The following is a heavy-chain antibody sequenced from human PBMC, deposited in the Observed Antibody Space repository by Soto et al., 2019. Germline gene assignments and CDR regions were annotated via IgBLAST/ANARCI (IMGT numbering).Heavy chain of an antibody. J-gene: IGHJ4*02. CDR1: GGSISSYY. CDR2: IYYSGST. CDR3: ARVRVVVGATIDS. Sequence: SETLSLTCTVSGGSISSYYWSWIRQPPGKGLEWIGYIYYSGSTNYNPSLKSRVTISVGTSKNQFSLKLSSVTAADTAVYYCARVRVVVGATIDSWGQGTLGTVCS. V-gene: IGHV4-59*01. D-gene: IGHD2-15*01.